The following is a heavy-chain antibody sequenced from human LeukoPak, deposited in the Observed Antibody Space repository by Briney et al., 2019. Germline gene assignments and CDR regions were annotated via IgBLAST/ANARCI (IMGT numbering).Heavy chain of an antibody. CDR1: GFTFSSYG. D-gene: IGHD6-19*01. J-gene: IGHJ4*02. CDR2: IWYDGSNK. CDR3: GIEISGFPDY. Sequence: GRSLRLSCAASGFTFSSYGMHWVRQAPGKGLELVAVIWYDGSNKYYADSVKGRFTISRDNSKNTLYLQMNSLRAEDTAVYYCGIEISGFPDYWGQGTLVTVSS. V-gene: IGHV3-33*01.